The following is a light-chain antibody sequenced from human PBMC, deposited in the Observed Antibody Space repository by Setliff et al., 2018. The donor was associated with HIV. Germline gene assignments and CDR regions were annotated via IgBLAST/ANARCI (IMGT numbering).Light chain of an antibody. CDR1: SSDVGGYNY. CDR2: EVS. J-gene: IGLJ2*01. CDR3: SSYAGSNNLV. V-gene: IGLV2-8*01. Sequence: QSALTQPPSASGSPGQSVTISCTGISSDVGGYNYVSWYQQHPGKAPKLMIYEVSKRPSGVPDRFSGSKSGNTASLTVSGLQAEDEADYYCSSYAGSNNLVFGGGTK.